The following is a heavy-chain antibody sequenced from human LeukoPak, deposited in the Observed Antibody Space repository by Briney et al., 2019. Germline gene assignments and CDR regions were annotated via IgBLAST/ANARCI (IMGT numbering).Heavy chain of an antibody. J-gene: IGHJ4*02. Sequence: SETLSLTCSVSDGSINSYYWNWIRRPPGKGLEWIGYIYYNGNTNYNPSLKSRVTISVDTSKNQFSLKLSSVTAADTAVYYCARGPPRFLGIFVDPFGFDYWGQGTLVTVSS. V-gene: IGHV4-59*12. D-gene: IGHD3-3*01. CDR3: ARGPPRFLGIFVDPFGFDY. CDR1: DGSINSYY. CDR2: IYYNGNT.